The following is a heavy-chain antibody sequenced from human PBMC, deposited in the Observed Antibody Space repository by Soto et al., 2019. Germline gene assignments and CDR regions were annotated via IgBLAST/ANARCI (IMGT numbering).Heavy chain of an antibody. CDR3: ARDFFCSSTSCPGYYYGMDV. J-gene: IGHJ6*02. Sequence: ASVKVSCKASGGTFSSYAISWVRQAPGQGLEWMGGIIPIFGTANYAQKFQGRVTITADESTSTAYMELSSLRSEDTAVYYCARDFFCSSTSCPGYYYGMDVWGQGTTVTVSS. V-gene: IGHV1-69*13. CDR1: GGTFSSYA. D-gene: IGHD2-2*01. CDR2: IIPIFGTA.